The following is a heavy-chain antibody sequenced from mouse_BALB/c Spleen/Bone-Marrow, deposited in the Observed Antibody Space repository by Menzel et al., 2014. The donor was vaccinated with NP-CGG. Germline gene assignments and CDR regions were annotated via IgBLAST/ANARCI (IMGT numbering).Heavy chain of an antibody. CDR2: ISDGGTYT. CDR3: VRDGDYRYAWFSY. Sequence: DVMLVESGGGLVKPGGSLKLSCAASGFTFRDYYMYWVRQTPEKRLEWVATISDGGTYTYYSDSVKGRFTISRDKAKNNLYLQMTNLMSEDTAMYRCVRDGDYRYAWFSYWGQGTLVTASA. J-gene: IGHJ3*01. CDR1: GFTFRDYY. D-gene: IGHD2-14*01. V-gene: IGHV5-4*02.